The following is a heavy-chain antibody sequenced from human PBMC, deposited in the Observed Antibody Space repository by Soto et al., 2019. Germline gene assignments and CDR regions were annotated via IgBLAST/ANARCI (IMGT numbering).Heavy chain of an antibody. CDR3: SGHHGPRNSGNWFDP. V-gene: IGHV1-18*01. D-gene: IGHD1-7*01. CDR2: ISTYSGDT. J-gene: IGHJ5*02. Sequence: ASVKVSCKASGYTFFTYDISWVRQAPGQELEWMGWISTYSGDTKYAQKFQGRVTMTTDTSTTKAYLELTCQRSDDTAVYYCSGHHGPRNSGNWFDPWGQGTLVTVSS. CDR1: GYTFFTYD.